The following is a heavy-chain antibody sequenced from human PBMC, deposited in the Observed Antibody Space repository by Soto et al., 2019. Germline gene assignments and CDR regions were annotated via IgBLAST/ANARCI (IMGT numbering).Heavy chain of an antibody. Sequence: EVQLLESGGGWVQPGGSLTLSCAASEFTFSTYAMTWVRLVPGEGLEWVSGSSGSGGATYYTDSVKGRFTISRDNARNTLYLKMTSLRAEDTGIYYCAKDKTGGYSSGWFRYSYGMDVWGQGTTVTVSS. J-gene: IGHJ6*02. CDR1: EFTFSTYA. V-gene: IGHV3-23*01. D-gene: IGHD6-19*01. CDR3: AKDKTGGYSSGWFRYSYGMDV. CDR2: SSGSGGAT.